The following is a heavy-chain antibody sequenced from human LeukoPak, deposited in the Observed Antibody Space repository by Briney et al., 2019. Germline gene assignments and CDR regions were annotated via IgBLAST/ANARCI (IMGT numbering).Heavy chain of an antibody. J-gene: IGHJ5*02. Sequence: SETLSLTCTVSGGSISSSSYYWGWIRQPPGKGLEWIGSIYYSGSTYYNPSLKSRVTISVDTSKNQFSLRLNSVTAADTAVYYCARHEIRIYYGSGTLNWFDPWGQGTLVTVSS. V-gene: IGHV4-39*01. CDR3: ARHEIRIYYGSGTLNWFDP. D-gene: IGHD3-10*01. CDR1: GGSISSSSYY. CDR2: IYYSGST.